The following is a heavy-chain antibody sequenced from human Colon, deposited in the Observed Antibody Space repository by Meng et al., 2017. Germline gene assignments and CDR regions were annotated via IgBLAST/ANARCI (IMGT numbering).Heavy chain of an antibody. D-gene: IGHD3-10*01. CDR1: GGSVSSASYY. CDR2: IHYSGSR. V-gene: IGHV4-61*01. J-gene: IGHJ4*02. CDR3: ARFYGSGTFEVHDY. Sequence: GAGLLKPSEPRFLPCNVSGGSVSSASYYWSWIRQPTGKGLEWIGLIHYSGSRNYNPSLKSRVTMSVDTSKNQVSLRLTSVTAADTAVYYCARFYGSGTFEVHDYWGQGTLVTVSS.